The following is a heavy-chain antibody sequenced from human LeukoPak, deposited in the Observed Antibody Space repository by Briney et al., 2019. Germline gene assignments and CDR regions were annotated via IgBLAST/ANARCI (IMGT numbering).Heavy chain of an antibody. J-gene: IGHJ3*02. Sequence: SETLSLTCTVSGGSVSSPTYYWGWIRQPPGKGLEWIGTIFYSGNTYYNPSLKTRVTISIDTSKNHFSLKLSSVTAADTAVYYCARDAVGDAFDTWGQGTMVTVSS. CDR1: GGSVSSPTYY. V-gene: IGHV4-39*02. CDR2: IFYSGNT. CDR3: ARDAVGDAFDT. D-gene: IGHD6-19*01.